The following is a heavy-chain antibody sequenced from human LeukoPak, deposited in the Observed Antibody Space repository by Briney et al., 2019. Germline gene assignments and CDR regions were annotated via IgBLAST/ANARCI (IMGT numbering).Heavy chain of an antibody. V-gene: IGHV3-30-3*01. Sequence: PGRSLRLSCAASGFTFSSYAMHWVRQAPGKGLEWVAVISYNAYNIYYADSVKGRFTISRDSSKTTLYLQMTSLKPEDTAVYYCARDPPGNGYSAGWDFDCWGQGTLVTVSS. CDR2: ISYNAYNI. CDR1: GFTFSSYA. CDR3: ARDPPGNGYSAGWDFDC. J-gene: IGHJ4*02. D-gene: IGHD1-26*01.